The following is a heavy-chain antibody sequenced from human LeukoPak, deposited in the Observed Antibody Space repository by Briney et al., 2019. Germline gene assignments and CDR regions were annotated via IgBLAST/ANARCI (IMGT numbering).Heavy chain of an antibody. V-gene: IGHV4-4*07. CDR1: GGSFSSYY. D-gene: IGHD6-13*01. J-gene: IGHJ4*02. CDR3: ARAIAAPLQYYFDY. CDR2: IYTSGST. Sequence: SETLSLTCTVSGGSFSSYYWSWIRQPAGKGLEWIGRIYTSGSTNYNPSLKSRVTMSVDTSKNQFSLKLSSVTAADTAVYYCARAIAAPLQYYFDYWGQGTLVTVSS.